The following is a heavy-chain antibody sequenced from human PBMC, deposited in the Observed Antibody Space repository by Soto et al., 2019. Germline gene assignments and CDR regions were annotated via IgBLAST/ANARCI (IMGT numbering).Heavy chain of an antibody. D-gene: IGHD3-9*01. CDR1: GGSFSGYY. J-gene: IGHJ4*02. CDR3: ARGGWGTGYYKGDPRY. CDR2: INHSGST. Sequence: PSETLSLTCAVYGGSFSGYYWSWIRQPPGKGLEWIGEINHSGSTNYNPSLKSRVTISVDTSKNQFSLKLSSVTAADTAVYYCARGGWGTGYYKGDPRYWGQGTLVTVSS. V-gene: IGHV4-34*01.